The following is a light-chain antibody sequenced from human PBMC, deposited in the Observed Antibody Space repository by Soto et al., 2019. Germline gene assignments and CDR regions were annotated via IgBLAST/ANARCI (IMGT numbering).Light chain of an antibody. CDR3: SSYTSSSTLYV. CDR1: SSDVGGYNY. J-gene: IGLJ1*01. Sequence: QSALTQPASVSGSPGQSITISCTGTSSDVGGYNYVSWYQQHPGKAPKLMIYDVSNRPSGGSHRFSGSKSGNTASLTISGLHAEDEAADYCSSYTSSSTLYVFGTGTKLTVL. CDR2: DVS. V-gene: IGLV2-14*01.